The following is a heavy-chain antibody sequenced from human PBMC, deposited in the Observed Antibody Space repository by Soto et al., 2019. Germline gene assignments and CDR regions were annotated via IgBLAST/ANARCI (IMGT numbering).Heavy chain of an antibody. CDR1: GGTFSSYA. V-gene: IGHV1-69*13. Sequence: SVKVSCKASGGTFSSYAISWVRQAPGQGFDWMGGIIPIFCIAIYAQKFQGRVTITADDSTSTAYMELSSLRSEDTAVYYCARGRASYGYVPDDYWGQGTLVTVSS. J-gene: IGHJ4*02. CDR2: IIPIFCIA. CDR3: ARGRASYGYVPDDY. D-gene: IGHD5-18*01.